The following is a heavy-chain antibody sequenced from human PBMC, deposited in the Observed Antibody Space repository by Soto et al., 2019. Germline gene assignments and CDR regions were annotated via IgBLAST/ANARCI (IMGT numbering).Heavy chain of an antibody. CDR1: GGSISSGHYY. CDR3: AGVDSSGWYYFDY. D-gene: IGHD6-19*01. CDR2: ISYNGRT. J-gene: IGHJ4*02. Sequence: QVQLQESGPGLVKPSQTLSLTCTVSGGSISSGHYYSSWIRQPPGKGLEWIGYISYNGRTYYNPSLKSRITISLDTAKKRVSLKLTTVTAADTAVYYCAGVDSSGWYYFDYWGQGTLVTVSS. V-gene: IGHV4-30-4*01.